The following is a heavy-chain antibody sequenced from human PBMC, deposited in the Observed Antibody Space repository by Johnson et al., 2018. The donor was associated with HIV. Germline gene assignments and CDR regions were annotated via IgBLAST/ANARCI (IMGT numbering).Heavy chain of an antibody. V-gene: IGHV3-64*01. CDR1: GFTFSNYA. CDR3: GKGQFTMKVVIFIDM. D-gene: IGHD3-22*01. Sequence: VQLVESGGGLVQPGGSLRVSCAASGFTFSNYAIHWVRQAPGKGLEYVSAMSGNGGSTYYANSVKGSFTISRDNSKNTLYLQMGSLRAEDTAVYYCGKGQFTMKVVIFIDMWGQGTMVTVSS. J-gene: IGHJ3*02. CDR2: MSGNGGST.